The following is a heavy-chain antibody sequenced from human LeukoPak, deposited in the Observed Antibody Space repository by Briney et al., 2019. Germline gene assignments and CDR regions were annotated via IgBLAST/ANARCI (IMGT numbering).Heavy chain of an antibody. V-gene: IGHV4-59*01. J-gene: IGHJ6*03. Sequence: PSETLSLTCAVYGGSLSNYYWTWIRQPPGKGLEWIGYIYYSGSTNYNPSLKSRVTISVDTSKNQFSLKLSSVTAADTAVYYCARGNYDFQIYYYYYYMDVWGKGTTVTVSS. CDR3: ARGNYDFQIYYYYYYMDV. D-gene: IGHD3-3*01. CDR2: IYYSGST. CDR1: GGSLSNYY.